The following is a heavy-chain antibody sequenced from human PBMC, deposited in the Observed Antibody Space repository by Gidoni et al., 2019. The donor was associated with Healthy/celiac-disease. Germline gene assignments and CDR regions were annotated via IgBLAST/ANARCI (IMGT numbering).Heavy chain of an antibody. CDR1: GFPFSSYE. J-gene: IGHJ1*01. CDR2: ISSSGSTI. CDR3: ARDDYYDSSLQH. D-gene: IGHD3-22*01. Sequence: EVQLVESGGGLVQPGGSLRLSCAASGFPFSSYEMNWVRQAPGKGLEWVSYISSSGSTIYYADSVKGRFTISRDNAKNSLYLQMNSLRAEDTAVYYCARDDYYDSSLQHWGQGTLVTVSS. V-gene: IGHV3-48*03.